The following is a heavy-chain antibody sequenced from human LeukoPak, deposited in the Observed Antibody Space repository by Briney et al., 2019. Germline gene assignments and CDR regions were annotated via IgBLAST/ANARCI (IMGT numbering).Heavy chain of an antibody. J-gene: IGHJ5*02. CDR3: AREYYDFWSGLEQNWFDP. CDR1: GYTCHGHH. CDR2: INPNSGGT. V-gene: IGHV1-2*02. Sequence: ASLTVSCQASGYTCHGHHMHWVRQAPGRGRAWMGWINPNSGGTNYAQKFQSRVTMTRDTSISTAYMEMSRLRSDDTAVYYCAREYYDFWSGLEQNWFDPWGQGTLVTVSS. D-gene: IGHD3-3*01.